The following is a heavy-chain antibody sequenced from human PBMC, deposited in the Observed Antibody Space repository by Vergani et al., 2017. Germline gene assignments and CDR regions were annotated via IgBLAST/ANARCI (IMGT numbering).Heavy chain of an antibody. D-gene: IGHD3-16*01. Sequence: QVQLQESGPGLVKPSQTLSLTCTVSGGSISSDTFYWSWLRQHPGKGLEWSGNIYNSGSTYYNPSHKSRASISVDTSKNQFSLKLTSGTAADTAVYYCATATGPRDYVSGLGGPVDVWGKGTTVTVSS. CDR3: ATATGPRDYVSGLGGPVDV. V-gene: IGHV4-31*03. J-gene: IGHJ6*04. CDR1: GGSISSDTFY. CDR2: IYNSGST.